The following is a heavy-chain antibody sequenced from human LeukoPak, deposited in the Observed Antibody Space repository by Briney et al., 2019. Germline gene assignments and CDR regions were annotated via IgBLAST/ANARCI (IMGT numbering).Heavy chain of an antibody. CDR3: ARDKYTYCGGDCYYFSY. V-gene: IGHV4-4*07. Sequence: SETLSLTCLVSGGSMSNYFWSWIRQPAGKGLEWIGRFYSSGNTNYNPSLRSRVTMSADTSKNQFSLKLSSVTAADTAVYYCARDKYTYCGGDCYYFSYWGQGTLVTVSS. J-gene: IGHJ4*02. D-gene: IGHD2-21*02. CDR2: FYSSGNT. CDR1: GGSMSNYF.